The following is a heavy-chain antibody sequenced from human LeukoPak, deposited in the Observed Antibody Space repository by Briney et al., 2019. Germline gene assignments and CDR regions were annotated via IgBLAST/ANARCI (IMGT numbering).Heavy chain of an antibody. D-gene: IGHD3-10*01. V-gene: IGHV3-30*18. J-gene: IGHJ4*02. CDR3: AKDPMVRGVMPIPLFDY. Sequence: GGSLRPSCAASGFTFSSYGMHWVRQAPGKGLEWVAVISYDGSNKYYADSVKGRFTISRDNSKNTLYLQMNSLRAEDTAVYYCAKDPMVRGVMPIPLFDYWGQGTLVTVSS. CDR1: GFTFSSYG. CDR2: ISYDGSNK.